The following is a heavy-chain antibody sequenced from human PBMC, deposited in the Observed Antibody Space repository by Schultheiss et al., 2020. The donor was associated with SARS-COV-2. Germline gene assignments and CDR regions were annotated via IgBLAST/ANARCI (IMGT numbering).Heavy chain of an antibody. D-gene: IGHD2-2*01. V-gene: IGHV4-34*01. CDR2: INHSGST. CDR3: ARVTSGYQFWDFDL. J-gene: IGHJ2*01. CDR1: GGSFSGYY. Sequence: SETLSLTCAVYGGSFSGYYWGWIRQPPGKGLEWIGEINHSGSTNYNPSLKSRVTISVDTSKNQFSLKLSSVTAADTAVYYCARVTSGYQFWDFDLWGRGTLVTVSS.